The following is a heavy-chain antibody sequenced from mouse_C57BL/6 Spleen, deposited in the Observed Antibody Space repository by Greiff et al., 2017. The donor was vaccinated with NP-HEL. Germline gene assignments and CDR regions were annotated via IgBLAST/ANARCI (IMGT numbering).Heavy chain of an antibody. CDR3: TRLYYYGSDY. J-gene: IGHJ2*01. V-gene: IGHV1-55*01. D-gene: IGHD1-1*01. CDR2: IYPGSGST. Sequence: VQLQQSGAELVKPGASVKMSCKASGYTFTSYWITWVKQRPGQGLEWIGDIYPGSGSTDYNENFKSKATLTVATSSRTAYMQLSSRTSEDSAVYYCTRLYYYGSDYWGQGTTLTVSS. CDR1: GYTFTSYW.